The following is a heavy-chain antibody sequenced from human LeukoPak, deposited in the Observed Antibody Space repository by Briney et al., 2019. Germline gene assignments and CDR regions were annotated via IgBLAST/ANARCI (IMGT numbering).Heavy chain of an antibody. D-gene: IGHD3-10*01. Sequence: SSSGSTIYYADSVKGRFTISRDNAKNSLYLQMNSLRAEDTAVYYCAGHSYYYGSGTSNLDYWGQGTLVTVSS. V-gene: IGHV3-11*01. CDR2: SSSGSTI. J-gene: IGHJ4*02. CDR3: AGHSYYYGSGTSNLDY.